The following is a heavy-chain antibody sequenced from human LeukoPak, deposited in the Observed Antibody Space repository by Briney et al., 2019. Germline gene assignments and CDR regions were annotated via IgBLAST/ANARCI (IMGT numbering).Heavy chain of an antibody. CDR2: ISTDDRAI. Sequence: GGSLRLSCVASGFTLSSCHMSWVRQAPGKGLEWISYISTDDRAINYADSVKGRFTISRDNSKNTLYLQMNSLRAEDTAVYYCAKCGSGWSHFDYWGQGTLVTVSS. V-gene: IGHV3-23*01. J-gene: IGHJ4*02. D-gene: IGHD6-19*01. CDR1: GFTLSSCH. CDR3: AKCGSGWSHFDY.